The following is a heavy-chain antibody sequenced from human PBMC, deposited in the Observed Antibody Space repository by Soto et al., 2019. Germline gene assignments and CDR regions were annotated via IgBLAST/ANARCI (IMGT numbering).Heavy chain of an antibody. J-gene: IGHJ3*02. V-gene: IGHV1-8*01. D-gene: IGHD3-3*01. CDR1: GYTFTSYD. CDR3: ARGRGLRFLEWVSETANPAFDI. Sequence: QVQLVQSGAEVKKPGASVKVSCKASGYTFTSYDINWVRQATGQGLEWMGWMNPNSGNTGYAQKLQGRVTMTRNTYRSKAYMELSSLRFEDTAVYYCARGRGLRFLEWVSETANPAFDIWGQGTMVPVSS. CDR2: MNPNSGNT.